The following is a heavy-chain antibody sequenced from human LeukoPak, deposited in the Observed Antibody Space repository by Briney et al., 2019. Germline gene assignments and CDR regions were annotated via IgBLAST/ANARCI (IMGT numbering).Heavy chain of an antibody. Sequence: ASVEVSCKASGYTFTSYGISWVRQAPGQGLEWMGWISAYNGNTNYAQKLQGRVTMTTDTSTSTAYMELRSLRSDDTAVYYCARGGDSSGWSNWFDPWGQGTLVTVSS. CDR2: ISAYNGNT. CDR1: GYTFTSYG. J-gene: IGHJ5*02. CDR3: ARGGDSSGWSNWFDP. D-gene: IGHD6-19*01. V-gene: IGHV1-18*01.